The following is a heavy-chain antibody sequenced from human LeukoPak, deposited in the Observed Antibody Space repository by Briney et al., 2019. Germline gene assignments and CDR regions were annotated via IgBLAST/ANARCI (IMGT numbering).Heavy chain of an antibody. CDR2: IKQDGSEK. CDR3: ARALWQWLVPPAYAFDI. J-gene: IGHJ3*02. Sequence: PGGSLRLPCAASGFTFSNYCMSWVRQAPGKGLEWVANIKQDGSEKYYVDSVKGRFTISRDSAKNSLYLQMHSLRAEDTAVYYCARALWQWLVPPAYAFDIWGQGTMVTVSS. CDR1: GFTFSNYC. D-gene: IGHD6-19*01. V-gene: IGHV3-7*01.